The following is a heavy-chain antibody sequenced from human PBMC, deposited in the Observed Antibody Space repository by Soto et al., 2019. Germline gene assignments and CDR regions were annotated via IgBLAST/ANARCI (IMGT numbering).Heavy chain of an antibody. V-gene: IGHV2-5*02. Sequence: QITLKESGPTLVKPTQTLTLTCTFSGFSFSTSGVGVGWIRQPPGKALEWLALIYWDDDKRYSPSLKSRLTITKDTSKNRVVLTMTNMDPVDTATYYCAHRPGEGGSRPYDYWGQGTLVTVSS. CDR1: GFSFSTSGVG. J-gene: IGHJ4*02. D-gene: IGHD1-26*01. CDR2: IYWDDDK. CDR3: AHRPGEGGSRPYDY.